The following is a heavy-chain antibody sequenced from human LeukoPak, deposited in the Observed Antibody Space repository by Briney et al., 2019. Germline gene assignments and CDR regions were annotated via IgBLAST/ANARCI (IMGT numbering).Heavy chain of an antibody. CDR3: AKDLVGAPIDY. D-gene: IGHD1-26*01. J-gene: IGHJ4*02. V-gene: IGHV3-23*01. CDR1: GFTFSSYA. Sequence: GGSLRLSCAASGFTFSSYAMSWVRQAPGKGLEWVSAISGSGGSTYYADSVKGRFTISRDNSKNTLCLQTNSLRAEDTAVYYCAKDLVGAPIDYWGQGTLVTVSS. CDR2: ISGSGGST.